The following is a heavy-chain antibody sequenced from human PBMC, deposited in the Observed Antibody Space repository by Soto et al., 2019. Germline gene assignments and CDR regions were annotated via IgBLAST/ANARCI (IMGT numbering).Heavy chain of an antibody. Sequence: GGSLRLSCAASGFTFSDYYMSWIRQAPGKGLEWVSYISSSGSTIYYADSVKGRFTISRDNAKNSLYLQMNSLRAEDTAVYYCARYSRSSWSNYYYYGMDVWGQGATVTVSS. J-gene: IGHJ6*02. CDR3: ARYSRSSWSNYYYYGMDV. CDR2: ISSSGSTI. D-gene: IGHD6-13*01. V-gene: IGHV3-11*04. CDR1: GFTFSDYY.